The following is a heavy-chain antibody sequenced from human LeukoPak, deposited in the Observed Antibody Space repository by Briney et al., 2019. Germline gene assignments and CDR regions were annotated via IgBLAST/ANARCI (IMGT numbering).Heavy chain of an antibody. V-gene: IGHV4-31*03. CDR3: ARDPLSHRRAFDI. CDR1: GGSISSGGYY. J-gene: IGHJ3*02. Sequence: SETLSLTCTVSGGSISSGGYYWSWIRQHPGKGLEWIGYIYYSGSTYYNPSLKSRVTISVDTSKNQFSLKLSSVTAADTAVYYCARDPLSHRRAFDIWGQGTMVTVSS. CDR2: IYYSGST. D-gene: IGHD1-14*01.